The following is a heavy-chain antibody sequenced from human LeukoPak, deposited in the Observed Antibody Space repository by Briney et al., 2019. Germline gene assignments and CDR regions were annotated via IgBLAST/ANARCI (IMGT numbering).Heavy chain of an antibody. CDR2: IYYSGST. CDR1: GGSISSRSYY. Sequence: SETLSLTCTVSGGSISSRSYYWGWIRQPPGKGLEWIGIIYYSGSTYSNPSLRSRVTISVDTSKNQFSLKLSSVTAADTAVYYCARPNIVVGATRSVGFDPWGQGTLVTVSS. J-gene: IGHJ5*02. CDR3: ARPNIVVGATRSVGFDP. D-gene: IGHD1-26*01. V-gene: IGHV4-39*01.